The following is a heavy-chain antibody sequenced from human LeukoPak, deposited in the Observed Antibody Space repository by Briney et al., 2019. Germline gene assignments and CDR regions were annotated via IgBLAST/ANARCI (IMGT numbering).Heavy chain of an antibody. CDR3: ARDCGGDCPQDY. Sequence: ASVPVSCKASRYTFTSYGISWVRQAPGQGLEWIGWISAYNGNTNYAQKLQGRVTMTTDTSTSTAYMELRSLRSDDTAVYYCARDCGGDCPQDYWGQGTLVTVSS. D-gene: IGHD2-21*02. CDR1: RYTFTSYG. CDR2: ISAYNGNT. J-gene: IGHJ4*02. V-gene: IGHV1-18*01.